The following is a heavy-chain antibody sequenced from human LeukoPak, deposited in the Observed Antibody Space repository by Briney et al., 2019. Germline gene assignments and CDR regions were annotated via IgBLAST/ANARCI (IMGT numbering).Heavy chain of an antibody. J-gene: IGHJ4*02. CDR1: GFTFSTYP. CDR2: IRDSGTT. CDR3: ARDHDYAFDN. V-gene: IGHV3-48*01. D-gene: IGHD4-17*01. Sequence: PGGSLRLSCAASGFTFSTYPMNWVRQAPGKGLEWISLIRDSGTTDYADSVKGRFTISRDNAKNSLYLQLNSLRAEDTAVYYCARDHDYAFDNWGQGTLVAVSS.